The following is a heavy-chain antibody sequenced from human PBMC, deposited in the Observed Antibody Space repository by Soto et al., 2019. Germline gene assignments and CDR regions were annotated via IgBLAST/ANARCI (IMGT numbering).Heavy chain of an antibody. CDR2: ISGRGGST. V-gene: IGHV3-23*01. J-gene: IGHJ4*02. CDR1: GFTFSSHA. Sequence: GGSLRLSCAASGFTFSSHAMSWVRQAPGKGLEWVSAISGRGGSTYYADSVKGRFTISRDNSKNTLYLQMNRLRAEATAVYYCAKSAHIVVVTGIPKVGDYWGQGTLGTVSS. D-gene: IGHD2-21*02. CDR3: AKSAHIVVVTGIPKVGDY.